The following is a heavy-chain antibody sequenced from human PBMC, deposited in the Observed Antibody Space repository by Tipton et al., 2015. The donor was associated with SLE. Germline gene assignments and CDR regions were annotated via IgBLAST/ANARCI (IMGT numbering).Heavy chain of an antibody. CDR2: IYDSGST. CDR1: GDSISGHY. J-gene: IGHJ4*02. V-gene: IGHV4-59*08. D-gene: IGHD4-17*01. Sequence: TLSLTCTVSGDSISGHYRSWIRQPPGKGLEWIGYIYDSGSTSYNPPLKSRVTISEDTSKQQFSLKLTSLTAADTAVYYCARHAGDYAYFDSWGQGILVTVSS. CDR3: ARHAGDYAYFDS.